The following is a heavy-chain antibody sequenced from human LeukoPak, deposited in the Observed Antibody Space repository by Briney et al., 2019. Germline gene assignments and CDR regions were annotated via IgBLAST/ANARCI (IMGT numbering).Heavy chain of an antibody. CDR3: ARDKEYDSSGYLDY. V-gene: IGHV3-21*01. D-gene: IGHD3-22*01. Sequence: GGSLRLSCAASGFTFSSYSMNWVRQAPGKGLEWVSSISSSSYIYYADSVKGRFTISRDNAKNSLYLQMNSLRAEDTAVYYCARDKEYDSSGYLDYWGQGTLVTVSS. CDR2: ISSSSYI. J-gene: IGHJ4*02. CDR1: GFTFSSYS.